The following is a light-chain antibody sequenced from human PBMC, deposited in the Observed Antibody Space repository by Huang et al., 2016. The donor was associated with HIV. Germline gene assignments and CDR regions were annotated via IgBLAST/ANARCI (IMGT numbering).Light chain of an antibody. Sequence: DIQMTQSPSSLSASVGDTVTITCRASQSIGNKVQWYQQKPGKTPNLLIYKASNLQSGVPSRFSGSGSGTDFTLTIRGLRPEDFAVYYCQQSYSSWWTFGQGTKVEI. J-gene: IGKJ1*01. CDR3: QQSYSSWWT. V-gene: IGKV1-39*01. CDR2: KAS. CDR1: QSIGNK.